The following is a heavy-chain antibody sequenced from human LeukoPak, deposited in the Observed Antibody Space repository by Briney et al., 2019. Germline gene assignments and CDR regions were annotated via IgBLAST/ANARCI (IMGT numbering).Heavy chain of an antibody. CDR2: IRNKVNSYAT. D-gene: IGHD4-17*01. J-gene: IGHJ4*02. CDR1: GFTFSGSA. Sequence: GGSLRLSCAASGFTFSGSAMHWVRQASGRGLEWVGRIRNKVNSYATTYAASVKGRFTISRDDSKNTAYLQMNSLKTEDTALYYSTRHWDHDCGDFPRYYWGQGTLVTASS. CDR3: TRHWDHDCGDFPRYY. V-gene: IGHV3-73*01.